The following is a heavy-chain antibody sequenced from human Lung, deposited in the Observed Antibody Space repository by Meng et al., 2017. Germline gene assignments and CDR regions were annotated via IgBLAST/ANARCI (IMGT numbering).Heavy chain of an antibody. J-gene: IGHJ4*02. Sequence: QVQLQQWGSGLLKPSEILSLTCVVSGGSVSDDSWSWIRQPPGKGLEWIGEINHSGSTNYNPSLESRATISIDTSQNNLSLKLSSVTAADSAVYYCARGPTTMAHDFDYWGQGTMVTVSS. V-gene: IGHV4-34*01. CDR2: INHSGST. CDR3: ARGPTTMAHDFDY. D-gene: IGHD4-11*01. CDR1: GGSVSDDS.